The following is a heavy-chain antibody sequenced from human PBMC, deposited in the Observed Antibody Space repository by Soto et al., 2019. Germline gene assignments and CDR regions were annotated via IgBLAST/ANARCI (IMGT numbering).Heavy chain of an antibody. V-gene: IGHV4-59*01. CDR2: IYYSGIT. J-gene: IGHJ1*01. CDR1: GGSFSGYY. CDR3: ARVEDGDYGHFQH. D-gene: IGHD4-17*01. Sequence: PSETLSLTCAVYGGSFSGYYWSWIRQPPGKGLEWIGYIYYSGITNYNPSLKSRVTISVDTSKNQFSLKLSSVTAADTAVYYCARVEDGDYGHFQHWGQGTLVTVSS.